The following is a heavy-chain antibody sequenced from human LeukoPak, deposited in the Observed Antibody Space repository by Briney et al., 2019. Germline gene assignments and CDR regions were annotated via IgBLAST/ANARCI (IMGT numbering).Heavy chain of an antibody. CDR2: ISSSGSTI. Sequence: GGSLRLSCAASGFTFSDYYMSWVRQAPGKGLEGVSYISSSGSTIYYADSVKGRFTISRDNAKNSLYLQMNSLSAEDTAVYYCARGQRGYSSGIPDENDYWGQGTLVTVSS. D-gene: IGHD5-18*01. CDR1: GFTFSDYY. CDR3: ARGQRGYSSGIPDENDY. V-gene: IGHV3-11*01. J-gene: IGHJ4*02.